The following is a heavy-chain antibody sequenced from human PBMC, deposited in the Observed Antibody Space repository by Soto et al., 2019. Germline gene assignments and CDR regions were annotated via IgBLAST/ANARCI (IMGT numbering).Heavy chain of an antibody. V-gene: IGHV3-7*01. CDR3: AREQLQVVIPDY. CDR2: IKQDGSEK. J-gene: IGHJ4*02. Sequence: GGSLRLSCAASGFTFSSYWMNWVRQAPGKGLEWVANIKQDGSEKYYVDSVKGRFTISRDNTKNSLYLQMNSLRAEDTAVYYCAREQLQVVIPDYWGQGTLVTVSS. D-gene: IGHD6-13*01. CDR1: GFTFSSYW.